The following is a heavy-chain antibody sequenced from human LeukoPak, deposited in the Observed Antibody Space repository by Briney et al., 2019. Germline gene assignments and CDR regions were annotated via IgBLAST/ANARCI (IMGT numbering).Heavy chain of an antibody. CDR1: GYTFSGYY. CDR3: ARERVVGALSSALDY. J-gene: IGHJ4*02. Sequence: ATVNVSCKASGYTFSGYYMHWVRQAPGQGLEWMGWINPNRGGTNYAQKLRGRVTITRDTSIRKAYIELSRLRSFDTAVYYCARERVVGALSSALDYWGQGTLVTVSS. V-gene: IGHV1-2*02. CDR2: INPNRGGT. D-gene: IGHD1-26*01.